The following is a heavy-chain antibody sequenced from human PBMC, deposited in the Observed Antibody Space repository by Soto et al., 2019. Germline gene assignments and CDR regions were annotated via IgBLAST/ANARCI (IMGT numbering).Heavy chain of an antibody. CDR2: ISYDGSNK. V-gene: IGHV3-30*03. CDR1: GFTFSSYG. CDR3: ASERYDILTGYCDY. D-gene: IGHD3-9*01. J-gene: IGHJ4*02. Sequence: GVLRLSCAASGFTFSSYGMHWVRQAPGKGLEWVAVISYDGSNKYYADSVKGRFTISRDNSKNTLYLQMNSLRAEDTAVYYCASERYDILTGYCDYWGQGTLVTVSS.